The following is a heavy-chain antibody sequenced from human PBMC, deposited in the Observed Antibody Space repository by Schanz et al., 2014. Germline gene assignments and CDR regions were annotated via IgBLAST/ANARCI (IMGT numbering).Heavy chain of an antibody. V-gene: IGHV3-30*02. Sequence: QVQLVQSGGGVVQPGGSLRLSCAASGFTFTSYSMHWVRQAPGRGLEWVAFIRYDGSNKYYADSVKGRFTISRDKSKNTLYLQMNNLRAEDTAVYYCPREMGSALLRYFDLWGRGTLVTVSS. D-gene: IGHD1-26*01. J-gene: IGHJ2*01. CDR3: PREMGSALLRYFDL. CDR2: IRYDGSNK. CDR1: GFTFTSYS.